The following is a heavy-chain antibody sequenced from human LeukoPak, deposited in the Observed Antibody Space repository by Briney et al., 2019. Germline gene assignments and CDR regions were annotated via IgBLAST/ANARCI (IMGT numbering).Heavy chain of an antibody. CDR2: IRNKAKSYTT. D-gene: IGHD1-26*01. CDR3: ARVGTGTYYD. CDR1: GFTFSDHY. V-gene: IGHV3-72*01. J-gene: IGHJ4*02. Sequence: GGSLRLSCAASGFTFSDHYMDWVRQAPGKGLEWVGRIRNKAKSYTTEYAASVKGRFTIPRDDSKNSLYLQMNSLKTEDTAVYYCARVGTGTYYDWGQGTLVTVSS.